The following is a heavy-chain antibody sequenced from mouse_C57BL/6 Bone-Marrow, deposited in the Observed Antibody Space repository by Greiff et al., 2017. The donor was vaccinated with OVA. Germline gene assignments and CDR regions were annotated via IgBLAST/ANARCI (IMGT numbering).Heavy chain of an antibody. D-gene: IGHD2-3*01. J-gene: IGHJ2*01. Sequence: QVQLQQSGPELVKPGASVKISCKASGYAFSSSWMNWVKQRPGKGLEWIGRIYPGDGDPNYNGQFKGKATLTADKSSSTAYMQLSSLTSEDSAVYFWARHEDGYYASYFDYWGQGTTLTVSS. CDR2: IYPGDGDP. CDR1: GYAFSSSW. CDR3: ARHEDGYYASYFDY. V-gene: IGHV1-82*01.